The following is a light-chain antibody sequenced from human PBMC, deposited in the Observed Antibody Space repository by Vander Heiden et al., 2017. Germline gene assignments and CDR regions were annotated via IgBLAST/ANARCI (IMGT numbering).Light chain of an antibody. Sequence: DIQLTQSPSSLSASGADRVTITCRASQSISSYLNWYQQKPGKAPKLLIYAESSLQSGVPSRFSGSGSGTDFTLTISSLQPEDFATYYCQQSYSTLLTFGGGTKVEIK. CDR3: QQSYSTLLT. CDR1: QSISSY. J-gene: IGKJ4*01. CDR2: AES. V-gene: IGKV1-39*01.